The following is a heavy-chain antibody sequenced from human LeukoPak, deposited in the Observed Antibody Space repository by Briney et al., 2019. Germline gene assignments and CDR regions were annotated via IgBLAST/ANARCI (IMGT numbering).Heavy chain of an antibody. CDR2: IYYSGST. Sequence: SETLSLTCTVSGGSISSYYWSWIRQPPGKGLEWIGYIYYSGSTNYNPSLKSRVTISVDTSKNQFSLKLSSVTAADTAVYYCARLRWPYYFDYWGQGTLVTVSS. J-gene: IGHJ4*02. V-gene: IGHV4-59*12. CDR1: GGSISSYY. CDR3: ARLRWPYYFDY. D-gene: IGHD4-23*01.